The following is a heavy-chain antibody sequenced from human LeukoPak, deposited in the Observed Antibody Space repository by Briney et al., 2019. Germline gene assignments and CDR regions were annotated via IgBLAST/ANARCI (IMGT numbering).Heavy chain of an antibody. D-gene: IGHD7-27*01. V-gene: IGHV4-39*07. J-gene: IGHJ4*02. CDR1: GGSISSSSYY. Sequence: SETLSLTCTVSGGSISSSSYYWSWIRQPPGKGLEWIGEINHSGSTNYNPSLKSRVTISVDTSKNQFSLKLSSVTAADTAVYYCARVWGADKRFDYWGQGTLVTVSS. CDR3: ARVWGADKRFDY. CDR2: INHSGST.